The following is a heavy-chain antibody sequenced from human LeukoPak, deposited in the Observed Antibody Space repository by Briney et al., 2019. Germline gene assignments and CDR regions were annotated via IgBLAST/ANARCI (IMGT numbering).Heavy chain of an antibody. CDR1: GFTFSSYS. V-gene: IGHV3-21*01. D-gene: IGHD3-10*01. Sequence: GGSLRLSCAASGFTFSSYSMNWVRQAPGKGLEWVSSISSSSSYIYYADSVKGRFTISRDNAKNSLYLQMNSLRAEDTAVYYCARGPGRVADDDYWGQGTLVTVSS. CDR3: ARGPGRVADDDY. J-gene: IGHJ4*02. CDR2: ISSSSSYI.